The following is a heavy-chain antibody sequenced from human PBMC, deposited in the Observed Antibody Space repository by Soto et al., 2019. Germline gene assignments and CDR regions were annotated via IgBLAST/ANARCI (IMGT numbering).Heavy chain of an antibody. J-gene: IGHJ4*02. CDR3: ARAYCSSTSCYMLFDY. Sequence: ASETLSLTCAVYGGSFSGYYWSWIRQPPGKGLEWIGEINHSGSTNYNPSLKSRVTISVDTSKNQFSLKLSSVTAADTAVYYCARAYCSSTSCYMLFDYWGQGTLVTVSS. CDR1: GGSFSGYY. V-gene: IGHV4-34*01. CDR2: INHSGST. D-gene: IGHD2-2*02.